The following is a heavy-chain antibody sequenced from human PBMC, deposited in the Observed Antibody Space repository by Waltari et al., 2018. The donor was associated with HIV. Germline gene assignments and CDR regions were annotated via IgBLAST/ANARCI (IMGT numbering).Heavy chain of an antibody. CDR3: AKGIYGSSGYAPGYYYGMDV. Sequence: EVQLLESGGGLVQPGGSLRLSCAASGFTFSSYAMSWVRQAPGKGLEWVSAISGCGGSTYYADSVKGRFTISRDNAKNTLYLQMNSLRAEDTAVYYWAKGIYGSSGYAPGYYYGMDVWGQGTTVTVSS. CDR1: GFTFSSYA. V-gene: IGHV3-23*01. J-gene: IGHJ6*02. D-gene: IGHD3-22*01. CDR2: ISGCGGST.